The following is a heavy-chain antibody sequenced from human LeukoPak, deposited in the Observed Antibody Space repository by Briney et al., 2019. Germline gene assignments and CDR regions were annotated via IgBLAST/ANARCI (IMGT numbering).Heavy chain of an antibody. CDR3: ARAIPFWYSSSSRWFDP. V-gene: IGHV4-34*01. D-gene: IGHD6-6*01. CDR1: GGSFSGYY. J-gene: IGHJ5*02. CDR2: INHSGST. Sequence: SETLSLTCAAYGGSFSGYYWSWIRQPPGKGLEWVGEINHSGSTKYNPSLQSRVTISVDTSKNQFSLKLSSLTAADTAVYYCARAIPFWYSSSSRWFDPWGQGTLVTVSS.